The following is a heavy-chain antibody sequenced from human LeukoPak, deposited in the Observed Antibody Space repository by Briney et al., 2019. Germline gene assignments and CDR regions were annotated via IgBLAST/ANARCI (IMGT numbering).Heavy chain of an antibody. Sequence: SETLSLTCTVSGGSISIYYWSWIRQPPGKGLEWIGYIYDSGSTNYNPSLKSRVTISVDTSKNQFSLKLSSVTAADTAVYYCASLTTAEAFDIWGQGPMVTVSS. V-gene: IGHV4-59*01. D-gene: IGHD3-22*01. CDR1: GGSISIYY. CDR2: IYDSGST. CDR3: ASLTTAEAFDI. J-gene: IGHJ3*02.